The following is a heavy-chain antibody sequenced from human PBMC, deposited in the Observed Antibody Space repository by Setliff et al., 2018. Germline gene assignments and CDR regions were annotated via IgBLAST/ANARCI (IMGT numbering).Heavy chain of an antibody. J-gene: IGHJ4*02. CDR1: GDSISSRRNY. Sequence: SETLSLTCTVSGDSISSRRNYWGWFRQPAGKELEWIGQIYTSWSTNYNPSLKSRVTISVDTSKNHFSLKLSSVTAADTAVYYRAGSTVTQVDYWGQGTLVTVSS. D-gene: IGHD4-17*01. V-gene: IGHV4-61*09. CDR2: IYTSWST. CDR3: AGSTVTQVDY.